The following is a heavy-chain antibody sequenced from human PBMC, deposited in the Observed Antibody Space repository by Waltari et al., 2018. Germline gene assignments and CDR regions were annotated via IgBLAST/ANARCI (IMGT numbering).Heavy chain of an antibody. CDR3: ARDANYGRFDY. Sequence: EVQVVEFGGGLVQPGGSLRLSCAASGFTFSSNWMSWVRQAPGKGLEWVANINQDGSEIYYVDSVKGRFTISRDNAKNSWSLQMDSLRAEDSAVYYCARDANYGRFDYLGQGALVTVSS. J-gene: IGHJ4*02. CDR1: GFTFSSNW. D-gene: IGHD4-17*01. CDR2: INQDGSEI. V-gene: IGHV3-7*01.